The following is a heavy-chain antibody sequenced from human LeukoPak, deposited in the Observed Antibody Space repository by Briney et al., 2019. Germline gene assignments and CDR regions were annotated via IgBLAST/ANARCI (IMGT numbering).Heavy chain of an antibody. CDR3: ARGVNGVYYYYYMDV. V-gene: IGHV1-2*02. CDR1: GYTFTGYY. J-gene: IGHJ6*03. Sequence: ASATVSCKASGYTFTGYYIHWVRQAPGQGLEWMGWISPNNGGTHYAQRFQGRVTMTRDTSISTAYMELSRLTSDDAAVYYCARGVNGVYYYYYMDVWGKGTTVTVSS. D-gene: IGHD2-8*01. CDR2: ISPNNGGT.